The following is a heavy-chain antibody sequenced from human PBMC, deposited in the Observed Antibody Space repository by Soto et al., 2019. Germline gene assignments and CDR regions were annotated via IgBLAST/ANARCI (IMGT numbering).Heavy chain of an antibody. CDR1: GGSISSYY. J-gene: IGHJ4*02. CDR3: ARVFNGALNY. V-gene: IGHV4-59*01. CDR2: IYYSGST. Sequence: SSETLSLTCTVSGGSISSYYWSWIRQPPGKGLEWIGYIYYSGSTNYNPSLKSRVTISVDTSKNQFSLKLSSVTAADTAVYYCARVFNGALNYWGQGTLVTVSS. D-gene: IGHD4-17*01.